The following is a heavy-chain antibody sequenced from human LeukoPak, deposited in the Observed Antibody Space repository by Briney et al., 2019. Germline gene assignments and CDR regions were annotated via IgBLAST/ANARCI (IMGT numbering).Heavy chain of an antibody. CDR2: IYHSGST. CDR3: ASCDFWSGYIDY. V-gene: IGHV4-59*12. Sequence: PSETLSLTCPVSGDSIRSYYWSWIRQPPGKGLEWIGYIYHSGSTYYNPSLKSRVTISVDRSKNQFSLKLSSVTAADTAVYYCASCDFWSGYIDYWGQGTLVTVSS. CDR1: GDSIRSYY. D-gene: IGHD3-3*01. J-gene: IGHJ4*02.